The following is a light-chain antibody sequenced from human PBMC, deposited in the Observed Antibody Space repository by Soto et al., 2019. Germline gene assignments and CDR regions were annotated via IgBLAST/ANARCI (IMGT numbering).Light chain of an antibody. CDR1: QSVSSD. Sequence: EIVMTQSPATLSVSPGERATLSCRASQSVSSDLAWYHQKPGQAPRLLIYGASTRATGIPARFSGSGSGTEFTLTINSLQSEDFAVYYCQQSYSTPQTFGQGTKLEIK. CDR3: QQSYSTPQT. V-gene: IGKV3-15*01. J-gene: IGKJ2*01. CDR2: GAS.